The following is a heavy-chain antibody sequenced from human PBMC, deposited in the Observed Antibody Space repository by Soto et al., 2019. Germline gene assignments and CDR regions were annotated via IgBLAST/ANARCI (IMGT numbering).Heavy chain of an antibody. Sequence: LRLSCAASGFIFTNYGMSWVRQAPGKGLEWVSAISGSDGSTYYADSVKGRFTISRDNSKNTLYLQMNSLRAEDTAVYYCAKATGIAVAGTPFDYWGQGTLVTVSS. V-gene: IGHV3-23*01. D-gene: IGHD6-19*01. CDR1: GFIFTNYG. CDR3: AKATGIAVAGTPFDY. CDR2: ISGSDGST. J-gene: IGHJ4*02.